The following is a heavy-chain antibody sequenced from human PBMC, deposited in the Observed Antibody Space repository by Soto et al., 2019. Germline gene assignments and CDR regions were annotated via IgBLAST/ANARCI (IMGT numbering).Heavy chain of an antibody. J-gene: IGHJ6*04. CDR1: GFTFKTFS. CDR3: VSLLILKGYHDTDV. Sequence: GGSLRLSCSASGFTFKTFSMHWVRQAPGKGLEYVSAITNGGTISYADSVKGRFIISRDNSKNTLFLHMTSLRTDDRVVYYCVSLLILKGYHDTDVRGKGTTVTVPS. V-gene: IGHV3-64D*08. CDR2: ITNGGTI. D-gene: IGHD3-16*02.